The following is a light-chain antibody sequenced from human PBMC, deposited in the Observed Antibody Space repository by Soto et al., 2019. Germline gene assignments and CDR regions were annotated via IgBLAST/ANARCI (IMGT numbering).Light chain of an antibody. CDR3: LHYSTYPLT. CDR1: YTIDNW. CDR2: KAS. Sequence: DIQMTQSPSTLSASVGDRVTITCRASYTIDNWLAWFQQKPGKAPKLLIYKASTVESGVPSRFSGSGSGTEFTLTISSLQTDDFASYYCLHYSTYPLTFGGGTRVDIK. V-gene: IGKV1-5*03. J-gene: IGKJ4*01.